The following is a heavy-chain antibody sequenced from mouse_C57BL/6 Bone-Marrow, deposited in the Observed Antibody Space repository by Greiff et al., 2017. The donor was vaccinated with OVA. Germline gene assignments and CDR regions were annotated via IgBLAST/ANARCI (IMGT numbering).Heavy chain of an antibody. J-gene: IGHJ2*01. V-gene: IGHV1-82*01. CDR3: ARGRSGYGY. Sequence: LVESGPELVKPGASVKISCKASGYAFSSSWMNWVKQRPGKGLEWIGRIYPGDGDTNYNGKFKGKATLTADKSSSTAYTQLSSLTSEDSAVYFCARGRSGYGYWGQGTTLTVSS. D-gene: IGHD3-2*02. CDR1: GYAFSSSW. CDR2: IYPGDGDT.